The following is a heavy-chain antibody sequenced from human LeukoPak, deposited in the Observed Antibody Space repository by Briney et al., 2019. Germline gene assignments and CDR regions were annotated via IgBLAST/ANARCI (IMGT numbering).Heavy chain of an antibody. D-gene: IGHD4-17*01. CDR1: GYTFTSYY. J-gene: IGHJ4*02. CDR2: INPSGGST. V-gene: IGHV1-46*01. Sequence: ASVKVSCKASGYTFTSYYMHWVRQAPGQGLEWMGIINPSGGSTSYAQKFQGRVTMTRDTSISTAYMELSRLRSDDTAVYYCAKDFSYGDYSDYWGQGTLVTVSS. CDR3: AKDFSYGDYSDY.